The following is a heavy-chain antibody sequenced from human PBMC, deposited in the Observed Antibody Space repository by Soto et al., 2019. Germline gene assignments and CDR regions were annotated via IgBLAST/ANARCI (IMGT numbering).Heavy chain of an antibody. CDR3: ARAGLKSDYGTAWFGMDV. CDR2: IFSNEEK. Sequence: VTLRESGPELVKPTETLTLTCTVSGFALNNVKMGVSWIRQTPGKAPEWLAHIFSNEEKFYPPSLKTRLHTXRXSSRGQVVLSMTNMDPVATGTYFCARAGLKSDYGTAWFGMDVWGPGATVTVSS. CDR1: GFALNNVKMG. D-gene: IGHD3-16*01. V-gene: IGHV2-26*01. J-gene: IGHJ6*02.